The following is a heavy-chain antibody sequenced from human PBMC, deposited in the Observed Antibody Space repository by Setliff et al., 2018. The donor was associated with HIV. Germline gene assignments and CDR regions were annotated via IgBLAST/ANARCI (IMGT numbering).Heavy chain of an antibody. CDR1: YDAISTADYY. V-gene: IGHV4-30-4*01. D-gene: IGHD3-10*01. CDR2: VSYTGTT. Sequence: SETLSLTCTASYDAISTADYYWSWIRQPPGKGLEWIGFVSYTGTTRYSPSLKSRITISIDTSKNQFSLQLSSVTAADTAVYYCARLSTTSRDFDSWGQGTLVT. J-gene: IGHJ4*02. CDR3: ARLSTTSRDFDS.